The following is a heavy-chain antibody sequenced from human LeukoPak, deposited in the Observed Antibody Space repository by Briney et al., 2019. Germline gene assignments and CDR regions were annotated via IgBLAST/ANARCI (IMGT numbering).Heavy chain of an antibody. CDR2: ISSSSSYI. D-gene: IGHD3-9*01. J-gene: IGHJ3*02. CDR3: ARAPSPYYDILTGQVGAFDI. V-gene: IGHV3-21*01. CDR1: GFTFSSYS. Sequence: GGSLRLSCAASGFTFSSYSMNWVRQAPGKGLEWVSSISSSSSYIYYADSVKGRFTISRDNAKNSLYLQMNSLRAEDTAVYYCARAPSPYYDILTGQVGAFDIWGQGTMVTVSS.